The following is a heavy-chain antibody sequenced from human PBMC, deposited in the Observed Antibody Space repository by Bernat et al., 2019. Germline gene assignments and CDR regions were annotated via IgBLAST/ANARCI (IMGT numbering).Heavy chain of an antibody. V-gene: IGHV3-23*01. J-gene: IGHJ4*02. CDR3: AGLYCSSAACFDH. CDR1: GFTFSSYG. D-gene: IGHD2-2*01. CDR2: ISSSGDSA. Sequence: EVQLLESGGGLVQPGGSLRLSCAASGFTFSSYGMSWVRQVPGKGLEWVSGISSSGDSAYYADSVKGRFTISRDNAKNTLYLQMDSLRGEDTAVYYCAGLYCSSAACFDHWGQGTLVTVSS.